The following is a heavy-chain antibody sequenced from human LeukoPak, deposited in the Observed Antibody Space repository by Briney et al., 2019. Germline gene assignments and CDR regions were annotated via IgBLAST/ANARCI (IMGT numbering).Heavy chain of an antibody. V-gene: IGHV3-21*06. D-gene: IGHD2-2*01. Sequence: GGSLRLSCAASGFTFRNYSMNWVRQAPGKGLEWVSSISSSSRYIYYADSMKGRFTISRDNSKNSLYLQMNSLRAEDTAVYYCARAFRPSTPSPPYFDYWGQGTLVTVSS. CDR3: ARAFRPSTPSPPYFDY. J-gene: IGHJ4*02. CDR1: GFTFRNYS. CDR2: ISSSSRYI.